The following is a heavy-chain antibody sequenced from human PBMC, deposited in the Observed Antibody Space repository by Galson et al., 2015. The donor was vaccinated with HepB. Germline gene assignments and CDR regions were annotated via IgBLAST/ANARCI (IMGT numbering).Heavy chain of an antibody. Sequence: SVKVSCKASGGTFSSYAISWVRQAPGQGLEWMGGIIPIFGTANYAQKFQGRVTITADESTSTAYMELSSLRSEDTAVYYCARKGTVVVPAAIDYYYGMDVWGQGTMVTVSS. J-gene: IGHJ6*02. CDR3: ARKGTVVVPAAIDYYYGMDV. D-gene: IGHD2-2*01. V-gene: IGHV1-69*13. CDR2: IIPIFGTA. CDR1: GGTFSSYA.